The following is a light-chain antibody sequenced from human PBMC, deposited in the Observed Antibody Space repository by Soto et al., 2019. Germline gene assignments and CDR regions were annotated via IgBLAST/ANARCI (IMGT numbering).Light chain of an antibody. CDR3: QHYGISLFA. V-gene: IGKV3-20*01. J-gene: IGKJ3*01. CDR1: QSVSSN. Sequence: EIALTQSPGTLSVSPGEIATLSCRASQSVSSNLAWYHQKPGQPPRLLIYGASSRATGIPDRFSGSGFGTDFTLTISRLEPEDFAVYYCQHYGISLFAFGPGTKVDIK. CDR2: GAS.